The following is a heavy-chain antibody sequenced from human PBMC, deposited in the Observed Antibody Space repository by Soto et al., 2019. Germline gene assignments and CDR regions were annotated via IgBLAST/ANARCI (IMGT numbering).Heavy chain of an antibody. Sequence: QVQLVQSGAEVKKPGASVKVSCKASGYTFTSYDINWVRQATGQGLEWMGWMNPNSGNTGYAQKFQGRVTMTRNTSISTDYMELSSLRSEDTAVYYCARGRQQLVGWYYYYYGMDVWGQGTTVTVSS. D-gene: IGHD6-13*01. V-gene: IGHV1-8*01. CDR2: MNPNSGNT. J-gene: IGHJ6*02. CDR3: ARGRQQLVGWYYYYYGMDV. CDR1: GYTFTSYD.